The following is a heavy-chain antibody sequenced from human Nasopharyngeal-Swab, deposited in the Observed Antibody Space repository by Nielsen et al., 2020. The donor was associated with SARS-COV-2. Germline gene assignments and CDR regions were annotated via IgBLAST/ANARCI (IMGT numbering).Heavy chain of an antibody. Sequence: GESLKISCAASGFTFSTYGVHWVRQAPGKGLEWVSSINSGNRLIYYADSVKGRFTISRDNSKSTLYLQMNSLRADDTALYYCADPPFSEYWGQGTLVTVSS. CDR3: ADPPFSEY. CDR1: GFTFSTYG. CDR2: INSGNRLI. V-gene: IGHV3-21*04. J-gene: IGHJ4*02.